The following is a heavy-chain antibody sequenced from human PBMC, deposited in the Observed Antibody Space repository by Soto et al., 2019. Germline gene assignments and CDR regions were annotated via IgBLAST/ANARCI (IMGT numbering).Heavy chain of an antibody. CDR3: ARDLSGSYSVFQH. CDR1: GFTFSSYS. J-gene: IGHJ1*01. D-gene: IGHD1-26*01. CDR2: ISSSSSYI. Sequence: EVQLVESGGGLVRPGGYLRLSCAASGFTFSSYSMNWVRQAPGKGLEWVSSISSSSSYIYYADSVKGRFTISRDNAKNALYLQMNSLRAEDTAVYYCARDLSGSYSVFQHWGQGTLVTVSS. V-gene: IGHV3-21*01.